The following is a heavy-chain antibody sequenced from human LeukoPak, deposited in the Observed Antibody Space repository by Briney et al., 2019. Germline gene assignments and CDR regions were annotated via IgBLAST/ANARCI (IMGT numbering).Heavy chain of an antibody. V-gene: IGHV3-64D*09. J-gene: IGHJ4*02. Sequence: PGGSLRLSCSASGFTVSNYAMHWVRQAPGKGLEYVSAIDGIGGGTYYADSVKGGFTIFRDSSKNTLNPQMSSLRAEDTAVYYCMTRDSIGYWGQGTLVTVSS. D-gene: IGHD3-22*01. CDR3: MTRDSIGY. CDR1: GFTVSNYA. CDR2: IDGIGGGT.